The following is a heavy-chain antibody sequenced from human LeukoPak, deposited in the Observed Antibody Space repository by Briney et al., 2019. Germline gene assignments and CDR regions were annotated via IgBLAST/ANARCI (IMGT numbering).Heavy chain of an antibody. D-gene: IGHD1-26*01. Sequence: GGSLRLSCAASGFTFSSYSMNWVRQAPGKGLEWVSSISSSSSYIYYADSVKGRFTISRDNAKNSLYLQMNSLRAEDTAVYYCARSYSGSYYFDYWGQGTLVTVSS. J-gene: IGHJ4*02. CDR2: ISSSSSYI. V-gene: IGHV3-21*01. CDR1: GFTFSSYS. CDR3: ARSYSGSYYFDY.